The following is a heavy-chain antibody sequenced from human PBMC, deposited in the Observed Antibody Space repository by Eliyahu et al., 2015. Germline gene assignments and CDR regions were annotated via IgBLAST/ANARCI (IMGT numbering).Heavy chain of an antibody. D-gene: IGHD2-2*02. Sequence: QVQLVQSGAEVKKPGSSVKVSCKXSGGTFXSYSISWVRQAPGQGLEWMGGIIPIFGTANYAQKXQGRVTITADESTSTAYMELSSLRSDDTAVYYCARERGYCTSTTCYTVRREAFDVWGQGTMVIVSS. J-gene: IGHJ3*01. V-gene: IGHV1-69*01. CDR3: ARERGYCTSTTCYTVRREAFDV. CDR2: IIPIFGTA. CDR1: GGTFXSYS.